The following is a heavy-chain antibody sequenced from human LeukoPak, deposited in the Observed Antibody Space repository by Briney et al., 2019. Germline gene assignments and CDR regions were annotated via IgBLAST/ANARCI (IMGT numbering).Heavy chain of an antibody. J-gene: IGHJ4*02. Sequence: ASVKVSCKASGGTFSSYAISWVRQAPGQGLEWMGGIIPIFGTANYAQKFQGRVTITADESTSTAYMELSSLRSEDTAVYYCASTPSIAAAGTNPDYWGQGTLVTVSS. D-gene: IGHD6-13*01. V-gene: IGHV1-69*01. CDR3: ASTPSIAAAGTNPDY. CDR1: GGTFSSYA. CDR2: IIPIFGTA.